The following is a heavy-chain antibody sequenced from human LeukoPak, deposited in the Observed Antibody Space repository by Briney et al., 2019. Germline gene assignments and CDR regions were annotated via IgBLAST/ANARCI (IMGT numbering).Heavy chain of an antibody. V-gene: IGHV1-2*02. Sequence: ASVKVSCKASGYTFSEYYLHGVRQAPGQGLEWMGWINPNSGGTNFAQKFRGRVTMTRDTSITTAYMELTRLKSDDTAVYYCARGGVRTAASSLGYWSQGTLVTVSS. CDR1: GYTFSEYY. J-gene: IGHJ4*01. CDR2: INPNSGGT. D-gene: IGHD6-13*01. CDR3: ARGGVRTAASSLGY.